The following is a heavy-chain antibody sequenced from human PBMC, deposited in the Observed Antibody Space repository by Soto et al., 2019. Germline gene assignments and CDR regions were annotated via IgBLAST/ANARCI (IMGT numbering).Heavy chain of an antibody. CDR2: IYHSGST. V-gene: IGHV4-4*02. CDR3: ARASIAARPHLAY. CDR1: GGSISSSNW. D-gene: IGHD6-6*01. Sequence: SETLSLTCAVSGGSISSSNWWSWVRQPPGKGLEWIGEIYHSGSTNYNPSLKSRVTISVDKSKNQFSLKLSSVTAADTAVYYCARASIAARPHLAYWGQGTLVTVPQ. J-gene: IGHJ4*02.